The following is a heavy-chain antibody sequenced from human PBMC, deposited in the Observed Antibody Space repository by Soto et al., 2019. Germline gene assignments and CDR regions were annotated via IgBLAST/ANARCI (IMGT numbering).Heavy chain of an antibody. Sequence: QEQLVESGGGVVQPGRSLRFSCAASGFTFSSYAMHWVRQAPGKGLEWVAVIAYAGTNKYYADSVKGRFTISRDNSKNTLYLQMNSLRAEDTAVYYCARELERLLFNWGQGTLVTVSS. J-gene: IGHJ4*02. V-gene: IGHV3-30-3*01. CDR2: IAYAGTNK. CDR1: GFTFSSYA. D-gene: IGHD5-18*01. CDR3: ARELERLLFN.